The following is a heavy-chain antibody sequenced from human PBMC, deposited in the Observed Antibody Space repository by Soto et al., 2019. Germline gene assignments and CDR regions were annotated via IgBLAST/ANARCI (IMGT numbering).Heavy chain of an antibody. CDR2: IYYSGST. V-gene: IGHV4-31*03. D-gene: IGHD3-22*01. CDR3: ARVFSDSSSFFDP. CDR1: GGSISSGGYY. Sequence: SETLSLTCTVSGGSISSGGYYWSWIRQHPGKGLEWIGYIYYSGSTYYNPSLNSRVTISVDTPKNQFSLKLSSVTAADTAVYYCARVFSDSSSFFDPWGQGTLVTGAS. J-gene: IGHJ5*02.